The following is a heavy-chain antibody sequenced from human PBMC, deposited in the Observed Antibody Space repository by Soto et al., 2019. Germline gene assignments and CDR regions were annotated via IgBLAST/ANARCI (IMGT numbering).Heavy chain of an antibody. D-gene: IGHD6-19*01. CDR3: AKDSSGKYGVFDY. CDR1: GFAFSSYA. J-gene: IGHJ4*02. CDR2: ISDSGAGT. Sequence: EVHLLESGGGLVQPGGSLRLSCAASGFAFSSYAMSWVRQAPGKGLDWVSAISDSGAGTYYADSVKGRFTISRDNSKNTLYLQTNSLRAEDTAVYYCAKDSSGKYGVFDYWGQGTLVTVSS. V-gene: IGHV3-23*01.